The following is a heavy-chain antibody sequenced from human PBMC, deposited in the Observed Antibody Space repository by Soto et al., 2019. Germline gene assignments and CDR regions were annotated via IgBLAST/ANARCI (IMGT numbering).Heavy chain of an antibody. D-gene: IGHD3-22*01. CDR1: GYTFTSYG. V-gene: IGHV1-18*01. J-gene: IGHJ6*02. CDR3: ARSIVDSSGYYLRPSYYYYYGMDV. CDR2: ISAYNGNT. Sequence: VKVSCKASGYTFTSYGISWVRQAPGQGLEWMGWISAYNGNTNYAQKLQGRVTMTTDTSTSTAYMELRSLRSDDTAVYYCARSIVDSSGYYLRPSYYYYYGMDVWGQGTTVTVSS.